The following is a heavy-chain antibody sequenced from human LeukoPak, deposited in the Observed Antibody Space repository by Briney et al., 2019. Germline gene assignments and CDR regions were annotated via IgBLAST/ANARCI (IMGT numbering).Heavy chain of an antibody. V-gene: IGHV4-38-2*01. CDR2: IYHTGST. CDR3: ARAGWIITSGIDY. Sequence: SETLSLTCGVSGYSISRGYYWAWIRQPPGKGLEWIGTIYHTGSTYYTPSLGSRVTISVDTSKNEFSLNLNSVTAADTPVYYCARAGWIITSGIDYWGQGALVTVSS. J-gene: IGHJ4*02. D-gene: IGHD3-10*01. CDR1: GYSISRGYY.